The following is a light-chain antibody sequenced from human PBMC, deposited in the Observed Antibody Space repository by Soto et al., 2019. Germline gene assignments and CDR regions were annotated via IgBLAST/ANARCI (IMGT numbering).Light chain of an antibody. Sequence: DIVMTQSPATLSVSPGERVTLSCRASLTVSTNLAWYQQKPGQAPRLLIFYASTRATGTPARFSGSGSVKEFTLTISSRQPEDVATYYCQQYNNWPPGATFGPGTKVEIK. CDR1: LTVSTN. J-gene: IGKJ3*01. V-gene: IGKV3-15*01. CDR3: QQYNNWPPGAT. CDR2: YAS.